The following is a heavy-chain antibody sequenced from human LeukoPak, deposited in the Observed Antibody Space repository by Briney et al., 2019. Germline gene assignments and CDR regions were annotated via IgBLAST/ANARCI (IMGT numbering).Heavy chain of an antibody. Sequence: PGGSLRLSCAASGFTFSSYAMSWVRQAPGKGLEWVSDINWNGDITSYADSVKGRVTISRDNAKNSLYLQMNSLRAEDTALYHCARDSKSWAGTFDYWGQGTLVTVSS. CDR1: GFTFSSYA. J-gene: IGHJ4*02. D-gene: IGHD6-19*01. V-gene: IGHV3-20*01. CDR3: ARDSKSWAGTFDY. CDR2: INWNGDIT.